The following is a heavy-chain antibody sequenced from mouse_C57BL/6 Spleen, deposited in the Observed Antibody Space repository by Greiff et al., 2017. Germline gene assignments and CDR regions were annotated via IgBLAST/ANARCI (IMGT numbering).Heavy chain of an antibody. CDR3: ARYYGNPYYAMDY. CDR2: INPNYGTT. Sequence: EVKLMESGPELVKPGASVKISCKASGYSFTDYNMNWVKQSNGKSLEWIGVINPNYGTTSYNQKFKGKATLTVDQSSSTAYMQLNSLTSEDSAVXYCARYYGNPYYAMDYWGQGTSVTVSS. CDR1: GYSFTDYN. V-gene: IGHV1-39*01. J-gene: IGHJ4*01. D-gene: IGHD2-1*01.